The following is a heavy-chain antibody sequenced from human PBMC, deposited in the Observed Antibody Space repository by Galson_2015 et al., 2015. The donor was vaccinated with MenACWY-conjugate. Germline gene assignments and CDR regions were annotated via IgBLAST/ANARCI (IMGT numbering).Heavy chain of an antibody. Sequence: SLRLSCAASGFIFNNYWMSWVRQVPGKGPEWVANIKQDGSEKYYVDSVGGRFTISRDNAKNSLYPQMNSLRAEDTAVYYCARDLGFYCSRNDCYSPYWGQGTLVTVSS. CDR3: ARDLGFYCSRNDCYSPY. J-gene: IGHJ4*02. CDR1: GFIFNNYW. V-gene: IGHV3-7*03. CDR2: IKQDGSEK. D-gene: IGHD2-2*01.